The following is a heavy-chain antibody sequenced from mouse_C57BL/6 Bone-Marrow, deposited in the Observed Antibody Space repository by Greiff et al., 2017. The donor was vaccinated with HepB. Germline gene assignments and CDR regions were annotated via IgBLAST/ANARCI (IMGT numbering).Heavy chain of an antibody. J-gene: IGHJ2*01. CDR2: IDPETGGT. Sequence: QVQLQQSGAELVRPGASVTLSCKASGYTFTDYEMHWVKQTPVHGLEWIGAIDPETGGTAYNQKFKGKAILTADKSSSTAYMELRSLTSEDSAVYYCTRDITTVVAPTFYFDYWGQGTTLTVSS. D-gene: IGHD1-1*01. CDR3: TRDITTVVAPTFYFDY. V-gene: IGHV1-15*01. CDR1: GYTFTDYE.